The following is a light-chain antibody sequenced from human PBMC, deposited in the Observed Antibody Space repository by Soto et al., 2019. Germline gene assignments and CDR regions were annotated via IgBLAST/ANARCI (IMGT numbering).Light chain of an antibody. CDR1: QGISSY. CDR2: KAS. Sequence: VCMTHSPSLLSASTLYRVTIRFLMSQGISSYLAWYQQKPGKAPELLIYKASTLKSGVPSRFSGSGSGTEFTLTISSLQPDDFATYYCQHYNSYSEAFGQGTKV. J-gene: IGKJ1*01. CDR3: QHYNSYSEA. V-gene: IGKV1D-8*03.